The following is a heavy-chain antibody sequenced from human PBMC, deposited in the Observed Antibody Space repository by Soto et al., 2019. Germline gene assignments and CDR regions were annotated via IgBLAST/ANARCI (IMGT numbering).Heavy chain of an antibody. CDR1: GYTFTSYD. V-gene: IGHV1-8*01. Sequence: ASVKVSCKASGYTFTSYDINWVRQATGQGLEWMGWMNPNSGNTGYAQKFQGRVTMTRNTSISTAYMELSSLRSEDTAVYYCARGAGFTMIGGFYGMAVWGQGTRVTVSS. CDR2: MNPNSGNT. CDR3: ARGAGFTMIGGFYGMAV. D-gene: IGHD3-22*01. J-gene: IGHJ6*02.